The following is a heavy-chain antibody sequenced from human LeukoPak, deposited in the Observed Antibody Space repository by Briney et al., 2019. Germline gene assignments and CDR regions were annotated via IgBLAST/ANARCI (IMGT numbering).Heavy chain of an antibody. Sequence: ASVKVSCKASGYTFTGYYMHWVRQAPGQGLEWMGWINPNSGGTNYAQKFQGRVTMTRDTSISTAYMELSSLRSEDTAVYYCAREVAAANWFDPWGQGTLVTVSS. V-gene: IGHV1-2*02. CDR2: INPNSGGT. CDR3: AREVAAANWFDP. D-gene: IGHD6-25*01. J-gene: IGHJ5*02. CDR1: GYTFTGYY.